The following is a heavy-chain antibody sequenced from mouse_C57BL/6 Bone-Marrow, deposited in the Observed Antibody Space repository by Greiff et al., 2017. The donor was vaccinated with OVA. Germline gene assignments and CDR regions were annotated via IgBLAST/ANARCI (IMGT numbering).Heavy chain of an antibody. Sequence: VQLQQPGAELVRPGTSVKLSCKASGYTFTSYWMHWVKQRPGQGLEWIGVIAPSDSYTNYNQKFKGKATLTVDTSSSTAYMQLSSLTSEDAAVYYWARRGYGSTMDYWGQGTSVTVSS. CDR2: IAPSDSYT. V-gene: IGHV1-59*01. D-gene: IGHD1-1*01. CDR1: GYTFTSYW. CDR3: ARRGYGSTMDY. J-gene: IGHJ4*01.